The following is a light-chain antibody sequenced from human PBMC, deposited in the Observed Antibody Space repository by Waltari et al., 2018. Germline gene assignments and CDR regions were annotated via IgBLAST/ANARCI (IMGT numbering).Light chain of an antibody. V-gene: IGKV3-11*01. CDR2: DAS. Sequence: EIVLTQSPATLSLSQGERAPLPCRASQSVSTYLCLYQQKPGQAPRLLIYDASNRATGIPARFSGSGSGTDFTLTISSLEPEDFAVYYCRQRSNWPLTFGGGTKVEIK. J-gene: IGKJ4*01. CDR1: QSVSTY. CDR3: RQRSNWPLT.